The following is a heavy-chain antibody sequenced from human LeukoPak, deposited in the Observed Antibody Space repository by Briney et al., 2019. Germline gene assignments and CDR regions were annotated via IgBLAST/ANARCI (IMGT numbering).Heavy chain of an antibody. CDR3: ARGSGWYSF. Sequence: PSETLSLTCTVSGGSISTYYWSWIRQPPGKGLEWIGFIYYSGSPNYNPSLKSRVIMSVDTSKNQFSLNLSSVTAAGTAVYYCARGSGWYSFWGQGTLVSVSS. V-gene: IGHV4-59*01. CDR2: IYYSGSP. J-gene: IGHJ4*02. D-gene: IGHD6-19*01. CDR1: GGSISTYY.